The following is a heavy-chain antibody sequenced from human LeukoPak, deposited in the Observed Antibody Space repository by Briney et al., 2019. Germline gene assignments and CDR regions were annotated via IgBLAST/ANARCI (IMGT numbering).Heavy chain of an antibody. CDR3: AKSGGGITMIVVVDNFDY. CDR2: ISGSGGST. CDR1: GFTFSSYA. Sequence: GGSLRLSCAASGFTFSSYAMSWVRQAPGKGLEWVSAISGSGGSTYYADSVKGRFTISRDNSKNTLYLQMNSLRAEDTAVYYCAKSGGGITMIVVVDNFDYWGQGTLVTVSS. V-gene: IGHV3-23*01. D-gene: IGHD3-22*01. J-gene: IGHJ4*02.